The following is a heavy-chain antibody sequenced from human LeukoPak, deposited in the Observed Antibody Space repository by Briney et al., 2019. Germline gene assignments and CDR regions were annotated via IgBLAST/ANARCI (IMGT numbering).Heavy chain of an antibody. CDR3: ARGGYSSSWRPHYYYYMDV. J-gene: IGHJ6*03. CDR1: GYTFTSYG. CDR2: INAGNGNT. Sequence: ASVKVSCKASGYTFTSYGISWVRQAPGQRLEWMGWINAGNGNTKYSQEFQGRVTITRDTSASTAYMELSSLRSEDMAVYYCARGGYSSSWRPHYYYYMDVWGKGTTVTVSS. D-gene: IGHD6-13*01. V-gene: IGHV1-3*03.